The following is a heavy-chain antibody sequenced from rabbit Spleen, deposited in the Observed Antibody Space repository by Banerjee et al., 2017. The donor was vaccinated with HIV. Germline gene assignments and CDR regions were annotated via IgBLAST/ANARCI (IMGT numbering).Heavy chain of an antibody. J-gene: IGHJ4*01. CDR2: IDPFFGTT. D-gene: IGHD7-1*01. Sequence: QLKESGGGLVQPGGSLKLSCEGSGFDFSSYYMSWVRQAPGKGLEWIGYIDPFFGTTYYANWVNGRFTISNDNAQNTVFLQMTSLTVADTATYFCARFYAGYGDFGFAAMWGPGTLVTVS. CDR3: ARFYAGYGDFGFAAM. V-gene: IGHV1S7*01. CDR1: GFDFSSYY.